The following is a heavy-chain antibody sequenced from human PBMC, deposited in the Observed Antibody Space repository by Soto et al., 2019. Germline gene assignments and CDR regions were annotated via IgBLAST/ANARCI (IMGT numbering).Heavy chain of an antibody. D-gene: IGHD2-21*02. J-gene: IGHJ4*02. CDR3: VRDPRSIVVVTAHFDY. CDR1: GYTFTSYA. V-gene: IGHV1-3*01. CDR2: INAGNGNT. Sequence: ASVKVSCKASGYTFTSYAMHWVRQAPGQRLEWMGWINAGNGNTKYSQKFQGRVTITRDTSASTAYMELSSLRSEDTAVYYCVRDPRSIVVVTAHFDYWGQGTLVTVSS.